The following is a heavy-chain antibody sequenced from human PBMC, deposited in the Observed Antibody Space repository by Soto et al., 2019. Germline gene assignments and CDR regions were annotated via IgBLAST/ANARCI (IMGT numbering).Heavy chain of an antibody. CDR1: GFTFSSYA. D-gene: IGHD4-17*01. V-gene: IGHV3-23*01. CDR3: AKVPAYDYGGGFDY. J-gene: IGHJ4*02. CDR2: ISGSGGST. Sequence: EVQLLESGGGLVQPGGSLRLSCAASGFTFSSYAMRWVRQAPGTGLEWVSAISGSGGSTYYADSVKGRFTISRDNSKNTLYLKMNSLRAEDTAVYYCAKVPAYDYGGGFDYWGQGTLVTVSS.